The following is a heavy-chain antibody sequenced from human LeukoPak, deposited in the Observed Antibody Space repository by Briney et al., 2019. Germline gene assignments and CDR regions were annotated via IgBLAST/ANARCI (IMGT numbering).Heavy chain of an antibody. D-gene: IGHD3-10*01. CDR3: AKEWFGELLRGGYFDY. V-gene: IGHV3-7*03. Sequence: GGSLRLSCAASEFTFSTYWMSWVRQAPGKGLEWVANINQDGSEKYYVDSVKGRFTISRDDAKNSLYLQMNSLRAEDTAVYYCAKEWFGELLRGGYFDYWGQGTLVTVSS. CDR2: INQDGSEK. J-gene: IGHJ4*02. CDR1: EFTFSTYW.